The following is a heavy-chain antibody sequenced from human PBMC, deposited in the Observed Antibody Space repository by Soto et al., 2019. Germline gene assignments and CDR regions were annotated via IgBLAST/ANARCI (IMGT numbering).Heavy chain of an antibody. D-gene: IGHD2-2*03. CDR3: AREIYDTFGGYSRAFDH. CDR1: GFSFNNFG. CDR2: VWYDGNHR. V-gene: IGHV3-33*01. J-gene: IGHJ4*02. Sequence: PGGSLRLSCAASGFSFNNFGIHWVRQAPGKGLEWVAIVWYDGNHRFYADSVKGRFSISRDSSNNTVYLQMNSLRVEDTALYYCAREIYDTFGGYSRAFDHWGQGAQVTVS.